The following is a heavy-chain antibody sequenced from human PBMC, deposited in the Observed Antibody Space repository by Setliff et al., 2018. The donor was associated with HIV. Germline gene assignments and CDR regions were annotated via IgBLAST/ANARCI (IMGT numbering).Heavy chain of an antibody. CDR1: GFTFSSYG. V-gene: IGHV3-30*02. CDR3: AKDYGWGELPADYMDV. Sequence: GGSLRLSCAASGFTFSSYGMHWVRQAPGKGLEWVAFIRYDGSNKYYADSVKVRFTISRDNSKNTLYLQMNSLRAEDTAVYYCAKDYGWGELPADYMDVWGKGTTVTVSS. CDR2: IRYDGSNK. D-gene: IGHD3-16*01. J-gene: IGHJ6*03.